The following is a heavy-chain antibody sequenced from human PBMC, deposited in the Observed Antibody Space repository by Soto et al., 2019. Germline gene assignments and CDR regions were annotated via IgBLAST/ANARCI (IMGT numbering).Heavy chain of an antibody. CDR3: ARGLAILVVVAATVLDP. V-gene: IGHV4-31*03. CDR2: IFYSGSF. Sequence: SETLSLTCTVSGDSISSGGSYWNWIRQRPGKGLEWMGYIFYSGSFYYTPSLRGRVMMSADTSKNQFYLRLSSVTAADTAVYYCARGLAILVVVAATVLDPWGQGTLVTVSS. CDR1: GDSISSGGSY. D-gene: IGHD2-15*01. J-gene: IGHJ5*02.